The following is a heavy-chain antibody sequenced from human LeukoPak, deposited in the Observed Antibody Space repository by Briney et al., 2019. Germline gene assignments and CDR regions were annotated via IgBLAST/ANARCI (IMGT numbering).Heavy chain of an antibody. CDR1: GFTFSNYA. D-gene: IGHD3-22*01. CDR3: AKSVSNGYSLSLWYFDL. V-gene: IGHV3-23*01. Sequence: PGGSLRLSCAASGFTFSNYAMYWVRQTPGKGLEWVSGITGSGDYTYYRDTVKGRFTISRDNSKDTLYLQMNSLRAEDTAVYYCAKSVSNGYSLSLWYFDLWGRGTLVTVSS. CDR2: ITGSGDYT. J-gene: IGHJ2*01.